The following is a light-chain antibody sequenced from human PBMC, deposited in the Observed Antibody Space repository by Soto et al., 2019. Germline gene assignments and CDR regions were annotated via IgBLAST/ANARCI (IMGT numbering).Light chain of an antibody. CDR3: CSYAGSPYV. V-gene: IGLV2-11*01. CDR1: SSDVGGYDY. J-gene: IGLJ1*01. Sequence: QSALTQPRSVSGSPGQSVAISCTGTSSDVGGYDYVSWFQQHPGKAPKLMIYDVSKRPSGVPDRFSGSKAGNTASLTISGLQGEDWADYYGCSYAGSPYVFGTGTELTVL. CDR2: DVS.